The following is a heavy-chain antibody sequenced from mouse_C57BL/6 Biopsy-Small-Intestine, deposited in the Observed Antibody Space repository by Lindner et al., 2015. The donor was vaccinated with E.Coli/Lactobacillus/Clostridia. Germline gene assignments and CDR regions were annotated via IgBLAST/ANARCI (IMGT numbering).Heavy chain of an antibody. Sequence: SVKVSCKASGDTFTSYDINWVRHAPGHGLEWMGWMNPNTGHTGYAQEFQGRVTMTRNTSINTAYMELSSLTSEDTATYYCARGKSRYYHGSENYYGDFDFWGQGTLVTVSS. D-gene: IGHD1-1*02. V-gene: IGHV1S55*01. CDR3: ARGKSRYYHGSENYYGDFDF. CDR1: GDTFTSYD. CDR2: MNPNTGHT. J-gene: IGHJ4*01.